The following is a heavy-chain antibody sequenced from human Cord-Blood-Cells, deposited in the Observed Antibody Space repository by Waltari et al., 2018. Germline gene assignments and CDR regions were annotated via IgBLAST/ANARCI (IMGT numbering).Heavy chain of an antibody. V-gene: IGHV3-33*01. CDR3: ARELGKWYFDL. J-gene: IGHJ2*01. D-gene: IGHD7-27*01. CDR1: GFTFSSYG. Sequence: QVQLVESGGGVVQPGRSLRLSCAASGFTFSSYGMHGVRQAPGNGLEWVAVIWYDGSNKYYADSVKGRFTISRDNSKNTLYLQMNSLRAEDTAVYYCARELGKWYFDLWGRGTLVTVSS. CDR2: IWYDGSNK.